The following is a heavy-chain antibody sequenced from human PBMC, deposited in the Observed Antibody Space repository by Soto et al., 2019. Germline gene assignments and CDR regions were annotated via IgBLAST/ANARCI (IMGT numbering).Heavy chain of an antibody. CDR1: GGSISSGDYY. CDR3: ARVLAARISDY. D-gene: IGHD6-6*01. J-gene: IGHJ4*02. V-gene: IGHV4-30-4*01. CDR2: IYYSGST. Sequence: QVQLQEACPGLVKPSQTLSLTCTVSGGSISSGDYYWSWIRQPPGKGLEWIGYIYYSGSTYYNPSRKSRVTLSVDTSKNHFSLKLSSVTAADTAVYYCARVLAARISDYWGQGTLVTVSS.